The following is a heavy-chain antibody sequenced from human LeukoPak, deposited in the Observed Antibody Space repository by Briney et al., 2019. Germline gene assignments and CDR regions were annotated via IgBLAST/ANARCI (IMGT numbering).Heavy chain of an antibody. D-gene: IGHD6-13*01. CDR3: ARVGSSSFAYWFDP. CDR1: GGSFSGYY. J-gene: IGHJ5*02. V-gene: IGHV4-34*01. Sequence: SETLSLTCAVYGGSFSGYYWSWIRQPPGKGLEWIGEINHSGSTNYNPSLKSRVTISVDTSKNQFSLKLSSVTAADTAVYYCARVGSSSFAYWFDPWGQGTLVTVSS. CDR2: INHSGST.